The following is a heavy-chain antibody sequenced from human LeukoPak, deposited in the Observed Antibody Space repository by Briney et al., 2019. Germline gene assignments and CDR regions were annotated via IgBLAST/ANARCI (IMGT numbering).Heavy chain of an antibody. D-gene: IGHD3-22*01. CDR2: ISGSGGST. CDR3: ARSSGYYAEYFQH. V-gene: IGHV3-23*01. Sequence: TGGSLRLSCAASGFTFSSYAMSWVRQAPGKGLEWVSAISGSGGSTYYADSVKGRFTISRDNSKNTLYLQMNSLRAEGTAVYYCARSSGYYAEYFQHWGQGTLVTVSS. CDR1: GFTFSSYA. J-gene: IGHJ1*01.